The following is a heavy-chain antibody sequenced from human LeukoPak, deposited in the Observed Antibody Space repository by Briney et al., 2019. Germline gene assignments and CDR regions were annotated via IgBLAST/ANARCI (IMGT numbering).Heavy chain of an antibody. V-gene: IGHV3-30*03. D-gene: IGHD6-19*01. J-gene: IGHJ4*02. CDR3: ARGKDLQWLFYLDY. Sequence: PGGSLRLSCAASGFTFSSYGMHWVRQAPGKGLEWVAVISYDGSNKYYADSVKGRFTISRDNSKNTLYLQMNSLRVEDTAVYYCARGKDLQWLFYLDYWGQGTLVTVSS. CDR1: GFTFSSYG. CDR2: ISYDGSNK.